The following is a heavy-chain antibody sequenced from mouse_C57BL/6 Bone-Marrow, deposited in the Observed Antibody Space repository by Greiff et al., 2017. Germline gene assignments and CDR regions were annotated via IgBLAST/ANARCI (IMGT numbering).Heavy chain of an antibody. CDR3: ARVRGYGCAY. V-gene: IGHV5-4*03. Sequence: EVMLVESGGGLVKPGGSLKLSCAASGFTFSSYAMSWVRQTPEKRLEWVATISDGGSYTYYPDNVKGRFTISRDNAKNNLYLQMSHLKSEDTAMYYCARVRGYGCAYWGQGTLVTVSA. CDR1: GFTFSSYA. CDR2: ISDGGSYT. D-gene: IGHD2-2*01. J-gene: IGHJ3*01.